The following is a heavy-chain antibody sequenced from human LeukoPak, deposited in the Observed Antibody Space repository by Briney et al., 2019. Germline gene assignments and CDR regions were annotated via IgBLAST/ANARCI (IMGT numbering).Heavy chain of an antibody. J-gene: IGHJ4*02. CDR3: ARHVGSTTHFDY. CDR2: IYPGDSDT. CDR1: GYSFTSYW. V-gene: IGHV5-51*01. D-gene: IGHD6-13*01. Sequence: GESLKISCQGSGYSFTSYWIAWVRQMPGKGLEWMGIIYPGDSDTKYSPSSQGQVTIAADKSTSTAYLQWSSLKASDTAMYYCARHVGSTTHFDYWGQGTLVTVSS.